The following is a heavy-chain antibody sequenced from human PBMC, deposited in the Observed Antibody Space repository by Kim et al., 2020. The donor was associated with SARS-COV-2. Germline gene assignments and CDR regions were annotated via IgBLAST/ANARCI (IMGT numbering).Heavy chain of an antibody. J-gene: IGHJ3*02. D-gene: IGHD7-27*01. CDR1: GGSISSYY. V-gene: IGHV4-59*01. CDR3: ARGGNWEAAYGAFDI. CDR2: IYYSGST. Sequence: SETLSLTCTVSGGSISSYYWSWIRQPPGKGLEWIGYIYYSGSTNYNPSLKSRVTISVDTSKNQFSLKLSSVTAADTAVYYCARGGNWEAAYGAFDIWGQGTMVTVSS.